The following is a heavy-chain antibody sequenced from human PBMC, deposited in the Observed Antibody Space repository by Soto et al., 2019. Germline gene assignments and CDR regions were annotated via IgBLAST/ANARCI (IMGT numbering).Heavy chain of an antibody. D-gene: IGHD3-16*01. V-gene: IGHV1-3*01. CDR3: AREFRNYASTVAF. CDR2: INAGNGNT. J-gene: IGHJ4*02. Sequence: QVQLVQSGAEVKKSGASMKVSCKASGYVFSSYTIPWVRQAPGQRLEWMGWINAGNGNTKYAQMFQDRVAITRDTAANTIYMEQTSVGSEDSGVYYCAREFRNYASTVAFWGQGTLVSVSS. CDR1: GYVFSSYT.